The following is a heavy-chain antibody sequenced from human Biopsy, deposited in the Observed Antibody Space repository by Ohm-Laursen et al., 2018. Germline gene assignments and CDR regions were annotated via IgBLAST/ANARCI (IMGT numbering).Heavy chain of an antibody. CDR2: IWYDGSNK. D-gene: IGHD4-11*01. V-gene: IGHV3-33*01. Sequence: SLRLSCSAAGLTVSSNYMNWVRQAPGKGLEWLAVIWYDGSNKYYGDSVQGRFTISRDNSKNTVYLQMNGLRAEDTAIYYCARDSTINTVTTADYWGQGTLVTVSS. J-gene: IGHJ4*02. CDR1: GLTVSSNY. CDR3: ARDSTINTVTTADY.